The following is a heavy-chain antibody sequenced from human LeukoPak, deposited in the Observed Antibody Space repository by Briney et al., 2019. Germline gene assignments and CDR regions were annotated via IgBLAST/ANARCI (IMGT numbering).Heavy chain of an antibody. CDR2: ISRSGSTK. J-gene: IGHJ6*03. CDR1: GFTFSDYN. D-gene: IGHD2-21*02. CDR3: ARGLKGCGGDCYFAGYYYYYYMDV. Sequence: GGSLRLSCAASGFTFSDYNMRWIRQAPGKWLEWVSSISRSGSTKYYADSVKGRFTISRDNAKNSLFLQMNSLRAEDTAVYYCARGLKGCGGDCYFAGYYYYYYMDVWGKGTTVTVSS. V-gene: IGHV3-11*01.